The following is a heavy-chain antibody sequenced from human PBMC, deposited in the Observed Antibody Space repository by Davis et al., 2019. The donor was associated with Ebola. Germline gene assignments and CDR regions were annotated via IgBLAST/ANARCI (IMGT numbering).Heavy chain of an antibody. CDR2: VYTSGSA. V-gene: IGHV4-4*07. CDR1: GGSMSSYY. J-gene: IGHJ4*02. Sequence: SQTLSLTCAVSGGSMSSYYWTWVRQPAGKGLEWIGRVYTSGSANYNPSLKSRITMSVDTSKNQFFLILASVTAADTAVYYCAREFKDWGQGTLVTVSS. CDR3: AREFKD.